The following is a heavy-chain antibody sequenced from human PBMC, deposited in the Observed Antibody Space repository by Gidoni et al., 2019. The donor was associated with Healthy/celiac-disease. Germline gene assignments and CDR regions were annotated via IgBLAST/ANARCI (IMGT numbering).Heavy chain of an antibody. Sequence: QVQLVQSGAEVKKPGASVKVSCKASGYTFTGYYMHWVRQAPGQGREWMGWINPNSGGTNYAQKFQGRVTMTRDTSISTAYMELSRLRSDDTAVYYCARDETYYYDSSGYYYYLYWGQGTLVTVSS. J-gene: IGHJ4*02. CDR3: ARDETYYYDSSGYYYYLY. CDR2: INPNSGGT. D-gene: IGHD3-22*01. V-gene: IGHV1-2*02. CDR1: GYTFTGYY.